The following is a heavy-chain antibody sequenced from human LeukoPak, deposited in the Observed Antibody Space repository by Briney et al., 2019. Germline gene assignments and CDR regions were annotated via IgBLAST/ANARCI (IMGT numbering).Heavy chain of an antibody. J-gene: IGHJ4*02. CDR2: ISSSSSTI. Sequence: PGGSLRLSCAASGFTFSSYSMNWVRQAPGKGLEWVSYISSSSSTIYYAGSVKGRFTISRDNAKNSLYLQMNSLRAEDTAVYYCARVGTEFHIDYWGQGTLVTVSS. CDR3: ARVGTEFHIDY. CDR1: GFTFSSYS. V-gene: IGHV3-48*01. D-gene: IGHD2-21*01.